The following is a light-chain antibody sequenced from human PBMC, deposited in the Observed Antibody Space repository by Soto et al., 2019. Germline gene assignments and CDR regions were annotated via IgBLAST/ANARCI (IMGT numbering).Light chain of an antibody. CDR2: DTS. CDR3: QQYNGYSV. V-gene: IGKV1-5*01. J-gene: IGKJ1*01. Sequence: DIQMTQSPSTLSASVGDRVTITCRASQSISGWLAWYQQKPGKAPKLLIYDTSSLESGVPSTFSGHGSGTEFTLSISSLQPDDSATYYCQQYNGYSVFGQGTKVEI. CDR1: QSISGW.